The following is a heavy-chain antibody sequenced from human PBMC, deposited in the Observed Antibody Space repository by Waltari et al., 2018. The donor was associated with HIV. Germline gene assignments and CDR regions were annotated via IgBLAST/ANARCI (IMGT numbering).Heavy chain of an antibody. CDR3: ARHSGPYVHFFDL. V-gene: IGHV4-39*01. CDR2: VYYGGKT. D-gene: IGHD3-16*01. J-gene: IGHJ2*01. CDR1: GVPLTSKNYY. Sequence: QLQESGPALVKPSETLSLSCSVSGVPLTSKNYYWGWVRHSPGKRLDWIASVYYGGKTYNNPSLKSRLSLSLDTSKNRLSLNVTSVTAADTAVYYCARHSGPYVHFFDLWGRGTLVTVTS.